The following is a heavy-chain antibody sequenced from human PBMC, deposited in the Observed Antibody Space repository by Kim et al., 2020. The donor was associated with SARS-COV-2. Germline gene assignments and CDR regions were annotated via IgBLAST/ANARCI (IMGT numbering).Heavy chain of an antibody. D-gene: IGHD6-13*01. V-gene: IGHV4-59*13. Sequence: SETLSLTCTVSGGSISSYYWSWIRHPPGKGLEWIGYIFYSGSTNYNPSLKSRVTISVDTSKNQFSLKLSSVTAADTAVYYCARVIPRWYYFDYWGQGTLVTVSS. CDR2: IFYSGST. CDR1: GGSISSYY. J-gene: IGHJ4*02. CDR3: ARVIPRWYYFDY.